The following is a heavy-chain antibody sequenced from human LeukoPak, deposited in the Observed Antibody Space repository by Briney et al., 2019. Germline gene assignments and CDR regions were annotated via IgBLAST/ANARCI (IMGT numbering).Heavy chain of an antibody. CDR3: AKSDFIVVVPAAMYY. V-gene: IGHV3-23*01. Sequence: GGSLRLSGAASGFTFSSYAMSWVRQAPGKGLEWVSAISGSGGSTYYADSVKGRFTISRDNSKNTLYLQMNSLRAEDTAVYYCAKSDFIVVVPAAMYYWGQGTLVTVSS. J-gene: IGHJ4*02. CDR1: GFTFSSYA. D-gene: IGHD2-2*01. CDR2: ISGSGGST.